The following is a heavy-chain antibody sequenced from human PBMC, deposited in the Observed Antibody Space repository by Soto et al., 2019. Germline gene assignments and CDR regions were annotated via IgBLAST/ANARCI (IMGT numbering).Heavy chain of an antibody. CDR2: ISAYNIDT. CDR1: GYRFETYA. D-gene: IGHD3-3*01. Sequence: QVQLVQSGAEVKKPGASVKVSCKSSGYRFETYAMSWVRQAPGHGLEWMGWISAYNIDTYYAQKFQDRVTMTTDTSTGTAYMELRSLRSDDTAVYYCARGHGVIIGAMDVWGQGTTVTVSS. J-gene: IGHJ6*02. V-gene: IGHV1-18*01. CDR3: ARGHGVIIGAMDV.